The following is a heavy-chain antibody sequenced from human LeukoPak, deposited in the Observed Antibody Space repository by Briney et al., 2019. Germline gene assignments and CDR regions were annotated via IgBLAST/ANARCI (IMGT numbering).Heavy chain of an antibody. V-gene: IGHV1-46*01. CDR1: AYTFSNYY. CDR3: ASMDYYAGGEDR. J-gene: IGHJ4*02. CDR2: INPTGGST. D-gene: IGHD3-10*01. Sequence: ASVKVSCKASAYTFSNYYIHWVRQAPGQGLEWMGIINPTGGSTSYAQKFQGRVIMTRDTSTTTVYMDLTSLRSDDTAVYYCASMDYYAGGEDRWGRGTLVTVSS.